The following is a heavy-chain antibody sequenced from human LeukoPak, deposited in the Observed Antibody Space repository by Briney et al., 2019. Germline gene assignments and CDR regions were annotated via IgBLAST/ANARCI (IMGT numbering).Heavy chain of an antibody. Sequence: PGGTLRLSCAASGLTFTNFGMSWVRQAPGKGLEWVSAISGRGDRTYYADSVKGRCTISRDNSKNSLYLQMNSLRAEDTAVYYCAYFNRKGVVPAADDYWGQGTLVTVSS. CDR2: ISGRGDRT. D-gene: IGHD2-2*01. V-gene: IGHV3-23*01. J-gene: IGHJ4*02. CDR3: AYFNRKGVVPAADDY. CDR1: GLTFTNFG.